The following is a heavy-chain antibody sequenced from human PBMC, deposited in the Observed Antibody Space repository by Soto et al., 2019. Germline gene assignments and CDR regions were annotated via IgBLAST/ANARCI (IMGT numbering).Heavy chain of an antibody. CDR3: ARAQQNRKRCGCAFDS. CDR2: INPSGGST. D-gene: IGHD5-12*01. CDR1: LNTYTSYV. Sequence: SSVQPSSKAPLNTYTSYVLHWRLLTPGQEQAWMGIINPSGGSTTYPQKFQGRVTVTRDTSTSTVYMDLSGLTSEDTAVYYCARAQQNRKRCGCAFDSWG. V-gene: IGHV1-46*01. J-gene: IGHJ3*02.